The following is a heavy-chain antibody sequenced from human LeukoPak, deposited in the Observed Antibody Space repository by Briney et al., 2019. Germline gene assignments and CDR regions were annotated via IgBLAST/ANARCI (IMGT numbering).Heavy chain of an antibody. Sequence: GGSLRLSCAASGFTFSSYAMHWVRQAPGKGLEWVAVISYDGSNKYYADSVKGRFTISRDNSKNTLYLQMNSLRAEDTAVYYCARGRDSSGYSWYFDLWGRGTLVTVSS. V-gene: IGHV3-30-3*01. J-gene: IGHJ2*01. D-gene: IGHD3-22*01. CDR1: GFTFSSYA. CDR3: ARGRDSSGYSWYFDL. CDR2: ISYDGSNK.